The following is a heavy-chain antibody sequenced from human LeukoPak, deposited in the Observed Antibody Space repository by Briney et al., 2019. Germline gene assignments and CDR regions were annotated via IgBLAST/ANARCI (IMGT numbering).Heavy chain of an antibody. J-gene: IGHJ6*02. CDR2: IIPILGIA. CDR3: ARDEYYDILTGYYTSDGMDV. V-gene: IGHV1-69*04. CDR1: GGTFSSYA. Sequence: SVKVSCKASGGTFSSYAISWVRQAPGQGLEWMGRIIPILGIANYAQKFQGRVTITADKSTSTAYMELSSLRSEDTAVYYCARDEYYDILTGYYTSDGMDVWGQGTTVTVSS. D-gene: IGHD3-9*01.